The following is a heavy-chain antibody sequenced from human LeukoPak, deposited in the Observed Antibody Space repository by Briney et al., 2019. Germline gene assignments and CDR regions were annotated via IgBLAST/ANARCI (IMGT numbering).Heavy chain of an antibody. CDR3: ARLKHCSSTSCYEYYYYGMDV. J-gene: IGHJ6*02. D-gene: IGHD2-2*01. Sequence: SETLSLTCTVSGGSISSYYWSWIRQPPGKGLEWIGDIYYSGSTNYNPSLKSRVTISVDTSKTQFSLKLSSVTAADTALYYCARLKHCSSTSCYEYYYYGMDVWGQGTTVTVSS. CDR2: IYYSGST. CDR1: GGSISSYY. V-gene: IGHV4-59*12.